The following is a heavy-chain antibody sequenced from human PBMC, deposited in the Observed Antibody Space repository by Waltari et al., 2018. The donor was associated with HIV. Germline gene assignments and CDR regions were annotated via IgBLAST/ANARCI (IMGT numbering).Heavy chain of an antibody. CDR1: GYSFTSYW. CDR3: ARSPYGSGSHPGQIFDY. D-gene: IGHD3-10*01. CDR2: IYPGDSGT. V-gene: IGHV5-51*03. Sequence: EVQLVQSGAEVKKPGESLKISCKGSGYSFTSYWIGWVRQMPGKGLEWMGIIYPGDSGTRYSPSFQGQVTISADKSISTAYLQWSSLKASDTAMYYCARSPYGSGSHPGQIFDYWGQGTLVTVSS. J-gene: IGHJ4*02.